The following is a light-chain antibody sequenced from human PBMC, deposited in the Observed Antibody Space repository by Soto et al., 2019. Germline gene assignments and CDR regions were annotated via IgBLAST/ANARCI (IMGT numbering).Light chain of an antibody. CDR1: QILNGGS. CDR2: VSS. Sequence: EIVLTQSPGTLSLSPGDRAALSCRTTQILNGGSLAWYQVKPGQAPRLLMYVSSIRAAGVPNRFSGSGSGTDFTLTISRLETEDFAVYYCQLYGSSPELTVGGGTKVEIK. J-gene: IGKJ4*01. CDR3: QLYGSSPELT. V-gene: IGKV3-20*01.